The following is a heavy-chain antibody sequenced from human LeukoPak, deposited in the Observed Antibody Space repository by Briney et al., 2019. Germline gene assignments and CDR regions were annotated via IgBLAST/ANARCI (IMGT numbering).Heavy chain of an antibody. D-gene: IGHD1-26*01. J-gene: IGHJ4*02. Sequence: GGSLRLSCAASGFTFSDYWMNWVRQAPGKGLEWVSSISSSSSYIYYADSVKGRFTISRDNAKNSLYLQMNSLRAEDTDVYYCARGSVEWELLTPNFDYWGQGTLVTVSS. V-gene: IGHV3-21*01. CDR3: ARGSVEWELLTPNFDY. CDR1: GFTFSDYW. CDR2: ISSSSSYI.